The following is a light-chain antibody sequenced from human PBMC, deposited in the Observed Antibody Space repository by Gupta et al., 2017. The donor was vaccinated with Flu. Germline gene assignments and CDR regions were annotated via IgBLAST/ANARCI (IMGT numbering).Light chain of an antibody. CDR2: RAS. Sequence: DIQMTQSPSTLSASVGDRVTITCRASQSISDFLAWYQQKPGKAPTLLIYRASTLESGVPSRFSGSGSGTEFTLTISSLQPDDFATYYCQQEESYSSTFGQGTQVEIK. J-gene: IGKJ1*01. CDR1: QSISDF. V-gene: IGKV1-5*03. CDR3: QQEESYSST.